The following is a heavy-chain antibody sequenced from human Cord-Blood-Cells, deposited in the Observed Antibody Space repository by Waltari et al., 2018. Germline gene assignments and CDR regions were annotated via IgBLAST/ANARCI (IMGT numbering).Heavy chain of an antibody. CDR2: ISSSSSYI. CDR1: GFTFRSYS. D-gene: IGHD3-3*01. CDR3: ARVWDDFWSGFDY. J-gene: IGHJ4*02. V-gene: IGHV3-21*01. Sequence: EVQLVESGGGLVKPGGSLRLSCAASGFTFRSYSMNWVRQAPGKGLEWVSSISSSSSYIYYADSVKGRFTISRDNAKNSLYLQMNSLRAEDTAVYYCARVWDDFWSGFDYWGQGTLVTVSS.